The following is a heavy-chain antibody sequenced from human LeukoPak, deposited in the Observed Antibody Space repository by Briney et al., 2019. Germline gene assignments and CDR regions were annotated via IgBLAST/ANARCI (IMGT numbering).Heavy chain of an antibody. D-gene: IGHD6-6*01. CDR3: ARVSSIAPRGYFDF. CDR1: GFTFSSYA. J-gene: IGHJ4*01. CDR2: ISSNGGST. Sequence: GGSLRLSCAASGFTFSSYAIHWVRQAPGKGLEYVSSISSNGGSTDYANSVKGRFTISRDNSKNTLYLQMGSLRTEDMAVYYCARVSSIAPRGYFDFWGHGTLVTVSS. V-gene: IGHV3-64*01.